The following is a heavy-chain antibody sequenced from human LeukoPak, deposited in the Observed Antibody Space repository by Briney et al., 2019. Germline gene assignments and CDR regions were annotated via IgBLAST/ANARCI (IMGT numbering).Heavy chain of an antibody. D-gene: IGHD5-12*01. V-gene: IGHV3-9*01. CDR3: AKDMRGYDSSFDY. J-gene: IGHJ4*02. Sequence: GRSLRLSCAASGFTFDDYAMHWVRQAPGKGLEWVSGISWNSGSIGYADSVKGRFTISRDNAKNSLYLQMNSLRAEDTALYYCAKDMRGYDSSFDYWGQGTLVTVSS. CDR1: GFTFDDYA. CDR2: ISWNSGSI.